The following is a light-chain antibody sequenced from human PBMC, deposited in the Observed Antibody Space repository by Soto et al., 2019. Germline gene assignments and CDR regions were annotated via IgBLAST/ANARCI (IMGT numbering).Light chain of an antibody. CDR2: GAS. CDR3: QQYGSSPFT. Sequence: EIVLTQSPGILSVSPGQRATLSCRASQSVASSYLAWYQHKPGQAPRLLIYGASSRATGIPDRFSGSGSGTDFTLTISRLEPEDFAVYYCQQYGSSPFTFGPGTKVDI. J-gene: IGKJ3*01. V-gene: IGKV3-20*01. CDR1: QSVASSY.